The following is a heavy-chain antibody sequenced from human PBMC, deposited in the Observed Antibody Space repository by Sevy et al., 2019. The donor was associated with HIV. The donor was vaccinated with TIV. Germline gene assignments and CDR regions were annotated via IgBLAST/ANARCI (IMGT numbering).Heavy chain of an antibody. J-gene: IGHJ4*02. D-gene: IGHD2-2*02. CDR3: ARLLWDLVVVPGATPGCYFDS. Sequence: SETLSLTCTVSGDSINTYYWSWIRQPPGKGLEWIGYVSHSGNTNYNPSLKSRVSMSVDTSTNQFSLKVKSVTAADTAVYYCARLLWDLVVVPGATPGCYFDSWGQGTLVTVSS. CDR1: GDSINTYY. V-gene: IGHV4-59*08. CDR2: VSHSGNT.